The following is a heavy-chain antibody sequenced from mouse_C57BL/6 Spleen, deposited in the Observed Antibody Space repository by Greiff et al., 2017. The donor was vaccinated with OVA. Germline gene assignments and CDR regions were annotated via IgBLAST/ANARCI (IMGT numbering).Heavy chain of an antibody. CDR3: VWGYYHYYAMDY. Sequence: QVQLQQSGPELVKPGASVKISCKASGYAFSSSWMNWVKQRPGKGLEWIGRIYPGDGDTNYNGKFKGKATLTADKSSSTAYMQLSSLTSEDSAVYFCVWGYYHYYAMDYWGQGTSVTVSS. D-gene: IGHD1-1*01. V-gene: IGHV1-82*01. CDR1: GYAFSSSW. CDR2: IYPGDGDT. J-gene: IGHJ4*01.